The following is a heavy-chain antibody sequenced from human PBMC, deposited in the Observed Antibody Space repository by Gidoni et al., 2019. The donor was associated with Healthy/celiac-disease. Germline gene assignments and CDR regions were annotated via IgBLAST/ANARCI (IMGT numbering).Heavy chain of an antibody. CDR3: ATRRGSSWFYYYYGMDV. J-gene: IGHJ6*02. CDR1: CGSLGGYY. CDR2: INHSGST. Sequence: QVQLQPWGAGLFEPSGTLSPPRAGSCGSLGGYYWSWIRQPPGKGLEWIGEINHSGSTNYNPSLKSRVTISVDTSKNQFSLKLSSVTAADTAVYYCATRRGSSWFYYYYGMDVWGQGTTVTVSS. V-gene: IGHV4-34*01. D-gene: IGHD6-13*01.